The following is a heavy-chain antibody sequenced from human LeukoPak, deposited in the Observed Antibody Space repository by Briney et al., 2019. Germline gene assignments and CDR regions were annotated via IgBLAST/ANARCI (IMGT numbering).Heavy chain of an antibody. CDR2: ISGSGGST. J-gene: IGHJ3*02. D-gene: IGHD2-15*01. CDR1: EFTFSSYA. CDR3: AKDSWSGGSCRDAFDI. V-gene: IGHV3-23*01. Sequence: GASLRLSCAASEFTFSSYAMSWVRQAPGKGLEWVSGISGSGGSTYYADAVKGRFTISRDNSKNTLYLQMNSLRVEDTAVYYCAKDSWSGGSCRDAFDIWGQGTMVTVSS.